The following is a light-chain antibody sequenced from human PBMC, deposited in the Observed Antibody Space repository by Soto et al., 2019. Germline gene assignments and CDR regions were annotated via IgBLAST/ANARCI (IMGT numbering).Light chain of an antibody. CDR3: QQYGSSP. CDR1: QSVSSSY. Sequence: EIVLTQSPGTLSLSPGERATLSCRASQSVSSSYLAWYQQKPGQAPRLLIYGASSRATGIPDRFSGSGSAPHFTRTSSRLEPEDFAVYYCQQYGSSPLGQGTKVEIK. CDR2: GAS. J-gene: IGKJ1*01. V-gene: IGKV3-20*01.